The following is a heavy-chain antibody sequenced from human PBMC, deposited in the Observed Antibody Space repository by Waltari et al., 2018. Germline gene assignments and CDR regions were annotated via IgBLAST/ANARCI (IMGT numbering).Heavy chain of an antibody. J-gene: IGHJ4*02. Sequence: QVQLVQSGAEVKKPGSSVKVSCKASGGTFSSYAISWVRQAPGQGLEWMGGINPIFGTANYAQKVQGRVTITADESTSTAYMELSSLRSEDTAVYYCARDQDYYDSSGYLRFDYWGQGTLVTVSS. D-gene: IGHD3-22*01. CDR1: GGTFSSYA. CDR3: ARDQDYYDSSGYLRFDY. CDR2: INPIFGTA. V-gene: IGHV1-69*01.